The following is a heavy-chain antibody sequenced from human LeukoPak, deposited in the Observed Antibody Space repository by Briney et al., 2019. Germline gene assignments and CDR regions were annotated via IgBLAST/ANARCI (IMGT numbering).Heavy chain of an antibody. V-gene: IGHV3-23*01. D-gene: IGHD3-22*01. CDR3: AKTNHYYDDNGSPKYFDY. CDR1: GFTFSSYA. Sequence: PGGSLSLSCAASGFTFSSYAMSWVRQAPGKGLKWFSAISGSGDTTYHADSVKGRFTISRDNSKNTVYLQVNSLRAEDTAVYYCAKTNHYYDDNGSPKYFDYWGQGALVTVSS. J-gene: IGHJ4*02. CDR2: ISGSGDTT.